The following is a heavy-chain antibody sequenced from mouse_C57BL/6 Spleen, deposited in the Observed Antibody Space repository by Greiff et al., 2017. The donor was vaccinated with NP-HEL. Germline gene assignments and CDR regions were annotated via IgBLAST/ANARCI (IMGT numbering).Heavy chain of an antibody. D-gene: IGHD1-1*01. J-gene: IGHJ3*01. CDR1: GYTFTGYW. Sequence: VQLQESGAELMKPGASVKLSCKATGYTFTGYWIEWVKQRPGHGLEWIGEIFPGSGSTNYNEKFKGKATFTADTSSNTAYMQLSSLTTEDSAIYYCARREFYYYGSSFWFAYWGQGTLVTVSA. CDR3: ARREFYYYGSSFWFAY. V-gene: IGHV1-9*01. CDR2: IFPGSGST.